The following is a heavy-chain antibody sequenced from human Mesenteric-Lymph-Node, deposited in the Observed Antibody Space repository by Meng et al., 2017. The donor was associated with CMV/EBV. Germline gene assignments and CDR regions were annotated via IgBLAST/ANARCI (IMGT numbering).Heavy chain of an antibody. J-gene: IGHJ4*02. CDR3: ARLQSFGGFFDY. Sequence: GSLRLSCTVSGGSTSGDFWSWIRQPPGKGLEWIAYIIHSGTTNYNPSLKSRVTISLDTSKNQVSLRLSSVTAADTAVYYCARLQSFGGFFDYWGQGTLVTVSS. CDR1: GGSTSGDF. CDR2: IIHSGTT. D-gene: IGHD4-23*01. V-gene: IGHV4-59*01.